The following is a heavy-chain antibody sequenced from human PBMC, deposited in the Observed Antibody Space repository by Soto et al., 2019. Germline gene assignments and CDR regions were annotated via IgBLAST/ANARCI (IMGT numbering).Heavy chain of an antibody. CDR2: ISWNSGSI. V-gene: IGHV3-9*01. J-gene: IGHJ4*02. CDR3: ARGVVAATPEDY. D-gene: IGHD2-15*01. CDR1: GFTFDDYA. Sequence: EVQLVESGGGLVQPGRSLRLSCAASGFTFDDYAMHWVRQAPGKGLEWVSGISWNSGSIGYADSVKGRFTISRDNAKNSLYLQMNSLRAEDTAVYYCARGVVAATPEDYWGQGTLVTVSS.